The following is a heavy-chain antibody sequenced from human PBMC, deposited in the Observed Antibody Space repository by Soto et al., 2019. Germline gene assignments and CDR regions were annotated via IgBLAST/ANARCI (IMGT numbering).Heavy chain of an antibody. J-gene: IGHJ6*02. D-gene: IGHD2-2*01. Sequence: PGGSLRLSCAASGFTFSSYGMHWVRQAPGKGLEWVAVISYDGSNKYYADSVKGRFTISRDNSKNTLYLQMNSLRAEDTAVYYCAKDENKYQRMGARESDYYYGMDVWGQGTTITVSS. CDR3: AKDENKYQRMGARESDYYYGMDV. V-gene: IGHV3-30*18. CDR1: GFTFSSYG. CDR2: ISYDGSNK.